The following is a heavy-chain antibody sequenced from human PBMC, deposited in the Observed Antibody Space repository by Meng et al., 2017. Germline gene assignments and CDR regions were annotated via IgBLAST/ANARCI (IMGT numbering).Heavy chain of an antibody. J-gene: IGHJ4*02. Sequence: QVELVQSGAEVKKPGASVKVSCKASGYTFTGYYMHWVRQAPGQGLEWMGRINPNSGGTNYAQKFQGRVTMTRDTSTSTAYMELSRLRSDDTAVYYCAREWGSGWYVMDYWGQGTLVTVSS. V-gene: IGHV1-2*06. D-gene: IGHD6-19*01. CDR1: GYTFTGYY. CDR2: INPNSGGT. CDR3: AREWGSGWYVMDY.